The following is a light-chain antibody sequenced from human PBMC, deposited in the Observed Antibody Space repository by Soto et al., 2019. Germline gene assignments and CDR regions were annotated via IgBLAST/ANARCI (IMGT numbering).Light chain of an antibody. CDR3: ASWYISLSAVV. J-gene: IGLJ2*01. CDR2: DNN. V-gene: IGLV1-51*01. Sequence: QSVLTQPPSVSAAPGQKVTISCSGTSSNIGNNFVSWYQQLPGKAPKLLIYDNNKRPSGIPDRFSGSKSGTSATLGITVLQTGDEAAYYCASWYISLSAVVFAGGTKLTVL. CDR1: SSNIGNNF.